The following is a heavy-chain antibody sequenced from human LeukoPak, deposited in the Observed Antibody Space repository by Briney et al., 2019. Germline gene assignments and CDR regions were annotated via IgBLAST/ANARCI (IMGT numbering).Heavy chain of an antibody. J-gene: IGHJ4*02. D-gene: IGHD2-8*01. CDR3: AKDGAEYCTNGVCYDYFDY. CDR1: GFTFSSYA. CDR2: ISGSGGST. V-gene: IGHV3-23*01. Sequence: GGSLRLSCAVSGFTFSSYAMSWVRQAPGKGLEWVSAISGSGGSTYYADSVKGRFTISRDNSKNTLYLQMNSLRAEDTAVYYCAKDGAEYCTNGVCYDYFDYWGQGTLVTVSS.